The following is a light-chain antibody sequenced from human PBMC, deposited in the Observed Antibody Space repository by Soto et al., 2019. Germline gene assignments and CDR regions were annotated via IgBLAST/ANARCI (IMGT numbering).Light chain of an antibody. V-gene: IGKV3-20*01. Sequence: ETVFSQSPCTLSLSPGERATLSCRASQSVSSNHLAWCQQKPGEAPRLIISGGSSRATGISGRFSGSGSETDFTLTITRLEPEDFAVYYCQKYSSSRTFGQGTKVDIK. CDR3: QKYSSSRT. J-gene: IGKJ1*01. CDR1: QSVSSNH. CDR2: GGS.